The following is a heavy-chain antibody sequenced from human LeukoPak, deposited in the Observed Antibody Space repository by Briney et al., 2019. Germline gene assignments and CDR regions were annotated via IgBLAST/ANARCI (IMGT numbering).Heavy chain of an antibody. CDR1: GGSISSNDYY. J-gene: IGHJ4*02. D-gene: IGHD2-15*01. Sequence: SETLSLTCTVSGGSISSNDYYWGWIRQPPGKGLEWIGSIYYSGDIYYNLSLKSRVTISVDTSKSQFSLKLNSVTAADTAVYYCARERKGRERSGGSEGLDYWGQGTLVTVSS. CDR2: IYYSGDI. V-gene: IGHV4-39*07. CDR3: ARERKGRERSGGSEGLDY.